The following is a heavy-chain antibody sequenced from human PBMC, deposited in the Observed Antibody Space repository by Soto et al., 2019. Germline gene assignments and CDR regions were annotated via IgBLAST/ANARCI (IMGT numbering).Heavy chain of an antibody. CDR3: ARISSVDPYGYVNGGLDV. CDR2: FYHSGNS. V-gene: IGHV4-59*01. Sequence: SETLSLTCSVSGGSIRSYYCSWIRQSPEKGLEWIGYFYHSGNSNYNPSLKSRVTISVDTSKNQLSLSLRSVTAADTAVYFCARISSVDPYGYVNGGLDVWGQGTTVTVSS. J-gene: IGHJ6*02. D-gene: IGHD5-18*01. CDR1: GGSIRSYY.